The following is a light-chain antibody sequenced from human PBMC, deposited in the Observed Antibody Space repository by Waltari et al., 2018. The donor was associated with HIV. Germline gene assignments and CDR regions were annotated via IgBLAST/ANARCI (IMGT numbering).Light chain of an antibody. CDR3: NSYRSSDTVV. CDR1: NRDVGFYNF. CDR2: AVH. V-gene: IGLV2-14*01. Sequence: QSALTQPASVSGSPGQSITISCTGSNRDVGFYNFVSWYQHFPGKAPPLIIYAVHSGPSVVSYRCSGSKSGNTASLTISDLQAEDEAEYFCNSYRSSDTVVFGGGTKLTVL. J-gene: IGLJ2*01.